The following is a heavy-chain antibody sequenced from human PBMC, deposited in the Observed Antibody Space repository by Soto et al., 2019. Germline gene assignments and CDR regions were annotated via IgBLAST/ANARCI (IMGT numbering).Heavy chain of an antibody. D-gene: IGHD3-22*01. CDR1: GYTFTSYG. CDR3: ASDRNKGGGYYDSSGPSI. Sequence: ASVKVSCKASGYTFTSYGISWVRQAPGQGLEWMGWISAYNGNTNYAQKLQGRVTMTTDTSTSTAYMELRSLRSDDTAVYYCASDRNKGGGYYDSSGPSIWGQGTMVTVSS. J-gene: IGHJ3*02. V-gene: IGHV1-18*01. CDR2: ISAYNGNT.